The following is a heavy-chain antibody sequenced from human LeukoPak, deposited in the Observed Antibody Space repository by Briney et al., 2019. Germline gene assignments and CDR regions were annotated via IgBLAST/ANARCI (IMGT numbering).Heavy chain of an antibody. CDR3: ARTRSSGYLTFDY. V-gene: IGHV4-59*01. D-gene: IGHD3-22*01. CDR2: IYYSGGT. CDR1: GGSINYYY. J-gene: IGHJ4*02. Sequence: SETLSLTCTVSGGSINYYYWMWIRQPPGKGLEWIGYIYYSGGTHYNPSLKSRVTMLVDTSKNQFSLKLTAVTAADTAVYYCARTRSSGYLTFDYWGQGILVTVSS.